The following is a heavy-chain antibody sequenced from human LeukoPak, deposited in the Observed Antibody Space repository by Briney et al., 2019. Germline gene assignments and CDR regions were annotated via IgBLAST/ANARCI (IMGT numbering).Heavy chain of an antibody. CDR3: ARDSGYSSSWYGYYYGMDV. Sequence: GGSLRLSCAASGFTFNTYAMSWVRQAPGKGLEWVSYKCSSGSTIYYADSVKGRFTISRDNAKNSLYLQMISLRAEDTAVYYCARDSGYSSSWYGYYYGMDVWGQGTTVTVSS. D-gene: IGHD6-13*01. J-gene: IGHJ6*02. CDR1: GFTFNTYA. CDR2: KCSSGSTI. V-gene: IGHV3-48*03.